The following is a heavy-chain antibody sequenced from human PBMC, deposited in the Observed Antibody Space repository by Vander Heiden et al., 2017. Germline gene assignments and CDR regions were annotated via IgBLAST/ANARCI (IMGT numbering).Heavy chain of an antibody. CDR2: ISSSGAAT. CDR3: AKAHYYDSSGYYGLDYFDY. J-gene: IGHJ4*02. D-gene: IGHD3-22*01. Sequence: EVQLLESGGGLVQPGGSLRLPCAASGFTFSSYAMGWVRQAPGKGLEWASAISSSGAATYYADSLKGRFTISRDNSKNTLYLQMNSLRAEDTAVYYCAKAHYYDSSGYYGLDYFDYWGQGTLVTVSS. CDR1: GFTFSSYA. V-gene: IGHV3-23*01.